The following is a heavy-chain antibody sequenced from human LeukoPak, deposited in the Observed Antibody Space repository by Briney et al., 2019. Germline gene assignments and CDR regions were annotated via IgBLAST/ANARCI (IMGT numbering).Heavy chain of an antibody. CDR3: AKSTTARPGGAFDI. CDR1: GFTFSSYG. CDR2: IRYDGSNK. V-gene: IGHV3-30*02. Sequence: GGSLRLSCAASGFTFSSYGMHWVRQAPGKGLEWVAFIRYDGSNKYYADSVKGRFTISRDNSKNTLYLQMNSLRAEDMALYYCAKSTTARPGGAFDIWGQGTMVTVSS. J-gene: IGHJ3*02. D-gene: IGHD6-6*01.